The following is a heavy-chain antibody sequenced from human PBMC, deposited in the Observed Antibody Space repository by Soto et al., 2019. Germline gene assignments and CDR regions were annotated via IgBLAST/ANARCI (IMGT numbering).Heavy chain of an antibody. CDR3: ARGVVVVLYGMDV. Sequence: QVQLQESGPGLVKPSQTLSLTCTVSGGSISSGGYYWSWIRQHPGKGLEWIGYIYYSGSTYYNPSLKSRVTISVDTSKNQFSRKLSSVTAADTAVYYGARGVVVVLYGMDVWGQGTTVTVSS. J-gene: IGHJ6*02. V-gene: IGHV4-31*03. CDR2: IYYSGST. D-gene: IGHD2-15*01. CDR1: GGSISSGGYY.